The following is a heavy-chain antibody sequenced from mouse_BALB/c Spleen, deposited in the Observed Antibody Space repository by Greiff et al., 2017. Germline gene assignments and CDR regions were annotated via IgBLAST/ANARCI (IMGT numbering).Heavy chain of an antibody. CDR3: ARHGDYYGSSYWFAY. CDR1: GFTFSSYT. J-gene: IGHJ3*01. CDR2: ISNGGGST. D-gene: IGHD1-1*01. Sequence: DVQLQESGGGLVQPGGSLKLSCAASGFTFSSYTMSWVRQTPEKRLEWVAYISNGGGSTYYPDTVKGRFTISRDNAKNTLYLQMSSLKSEDTAMYYCARHGDYYGSSYWFAYWGQGTLVTVSA. V-gene: IGHV5-12-2*01.